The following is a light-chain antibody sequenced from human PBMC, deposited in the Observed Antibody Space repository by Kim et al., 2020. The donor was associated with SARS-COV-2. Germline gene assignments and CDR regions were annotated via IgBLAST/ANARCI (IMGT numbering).Light chain of an antibody. J-gene: IGKJ4*01. CDR1: KDISSW. V-gene: IGKV1-12*01. CDR3: QRADSFPLG. CDR2: AAS. Sequence: AAVGDRVTITCRASKDISSWLAWYQQKPGKAPKLLISAASSLQSGVPSRFSGSGSGTDFTLTISSLQPEDFASYYCQRADSFPLGFGGGTKVDIK.